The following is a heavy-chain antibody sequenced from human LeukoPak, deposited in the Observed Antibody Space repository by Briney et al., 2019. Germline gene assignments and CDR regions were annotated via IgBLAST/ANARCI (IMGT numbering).Heavy chain of an antibody. CDR2: MYHSGST. D-gene: IGHD6-13*01. Sequence: PSETLSLTCSVSNYSISTDYYWGWIRQPPGKGLEWIGTMYHSGSTYYNPSLKSRVTISVDTSKNQFSLRLSSVTAADTAVYYCARVYYSSSYDYWYFDLWGRGTLVTVSS. V-gene: IGHV4-38-2*02. CDR1: NYSISTDYY. CDR3: ARVYYSSSYDYWYFDL. J-gene: IGHJ2*01.